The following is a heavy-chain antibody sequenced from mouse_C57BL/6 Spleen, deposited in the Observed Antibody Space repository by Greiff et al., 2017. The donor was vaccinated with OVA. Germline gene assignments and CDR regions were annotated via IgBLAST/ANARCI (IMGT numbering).Heavy chain of an antibody. V-gene: IGHV5-6*02. CDR1: GFTFSSYG. J-gene: IGHJ2*01. D-gene: IGHD3-3*01. CDR2: ISSGGSYT. CDR3: ARHEGWDRDY. Sequence: DVKLVESGGDLVKPGGSLKLSCAASGFTFSSYGMSWVRQTPDKRLEWVATISSGGSYTYYPDSVKGRFTISRDNAKNTLYLQMSSLKSEDTAMYYCARHEGWDRDYWGQGTTLTVSS.